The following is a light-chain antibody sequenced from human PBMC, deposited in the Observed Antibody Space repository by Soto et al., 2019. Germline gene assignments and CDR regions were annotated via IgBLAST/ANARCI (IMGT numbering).Light chain of an antibody. Sequence: EIVLTQSPATLSLSPGERATLSCRASQSVSSYLAWYQQKPGQAPRLLICAASSRATGIPARFSGSGAGTDFTLAISSLEPEDFAVYYCQQLSNWLTFGGGTKVDLK. CDR1: QSVSSY. J-gene: IGKJ4*01. V-gene: IGKV3-11*01. CDR3: QQLSNWLT. CDR2: AAS.